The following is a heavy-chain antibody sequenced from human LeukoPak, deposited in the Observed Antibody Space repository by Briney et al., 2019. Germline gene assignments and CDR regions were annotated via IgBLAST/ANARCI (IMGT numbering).Heavy chain of an antibody. V-gene: IGHV1-8*02. J-gene: IGHJ3*02. CDR2: MNPNSGNT. CDR3: ARDGSYEGGGAFDI. Sequence: ASVKVSCKASGYTIMNFDINWVRQATGQGLEWRGWMNPNSGNTGYAQKFQGRVTMTRDTSTSTVYMELSSLRSEDTAVYYCARDGSYEGGGAFDIWGQGTMVTVSS. D-gene: IGHD1-26*01. CDR1: GYTIMNFD.